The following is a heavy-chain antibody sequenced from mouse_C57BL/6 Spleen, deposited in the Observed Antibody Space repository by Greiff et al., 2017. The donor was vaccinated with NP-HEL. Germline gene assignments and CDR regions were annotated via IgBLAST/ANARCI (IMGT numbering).Heavy chain of an antibody. CDR2: ISSGGDYI. J-gene: IGHJ2*01. D-gene: IGHD2-10*01. V-gene: IGHV5-9-1*02. CDR1: GFTFSSYA. Sequence: EVHLVESGEGLVKPGGSLKLSCAASGFTFSSYAMSWVRQTPEKRLEWVAYISSGGDYIYYADTVKGRFTISRDNARNTLYLQMSSLKSEDTAMYYCTRESPLLSFDYWGQGTTLTVSS. CDR3: TRESPLLSFDY.